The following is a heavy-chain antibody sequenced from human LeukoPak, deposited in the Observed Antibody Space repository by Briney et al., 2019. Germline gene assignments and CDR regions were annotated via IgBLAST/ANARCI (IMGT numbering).Heavy chain of an antibody. CDR2: INPNSGGT. V-gene: IGHV1-2*02. CDR1: GYTFTGYY. Sequence: ASVKVSCKASGYTFTGYYMHWVRQAPGQGLEWMGWINPNSGGTNYAQKFQGRVTMTRDTTISTAYMELSRLRSDDTAVYYCARDIQGSPDAFDIWGQGTMLTVSS. J-gene: IGHJ3*02. CDR3: ARDIQGSPDAFDI.